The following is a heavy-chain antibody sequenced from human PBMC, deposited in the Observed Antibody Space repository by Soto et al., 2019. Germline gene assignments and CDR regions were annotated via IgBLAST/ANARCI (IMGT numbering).Heavy chain of an antibody. J-gene: IGHJ5*02. Sequence: QVQLQESGPGLVKPSQTLSLTCTVSGGSISSGGYYWSWIRQHPGKGLEWVGYIYYSGSTYYNPSLKRRVTISVDTSKNQFSLKLSSVTAADTAVYYCARAGCGGSCYLEGWFDPWGQGTLVTVSS. CDR2: IYYSGST. V-gene: IGHV4-31*03. CDR3: ARAGCGGSCYLEGWFDP. D-gene: IGHD2-15*01. CDR1: GGSISSGGYY.